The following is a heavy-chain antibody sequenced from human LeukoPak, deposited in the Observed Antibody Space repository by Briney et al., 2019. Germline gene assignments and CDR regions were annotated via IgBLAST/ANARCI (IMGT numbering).Heavy chain of an antibody. D-gene: IGHD2-21*02. Sequence: SVKVSCKASGGTFSSYAISWVRQAPGQGLEWMGRITPILGIANYAQKFQGRVTITADKSTSTAYMELSSLRSEDTAVYYCAGGNVVVTAIRYYYYGMDVWGQGTTVTVSS. CDR2: ITPILGIA. V-gene: IGHV1-69*04. CDR1: GGTFSSYA. J-gene: IGHJ6*02. CDR3: AGGNVVVTAIRYYYYGMDV.